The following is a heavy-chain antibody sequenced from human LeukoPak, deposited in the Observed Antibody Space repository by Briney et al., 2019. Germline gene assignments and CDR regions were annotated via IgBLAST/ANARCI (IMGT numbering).Heavy chain of an antibody. J-gene: IGHJ6*02. CDR1: GGSISSYY. D-gene: IGHD5/OR15-5a*01. Sequence: KPSETLSLTCTVSGGSISSYYWSWIRQPPGKGLEWIGYIYYSGSTNYNPSLKSRVTISVDTSKNQFSLKLSSVTAADTAVCYCARDLYAAYYYYGMDVWGQGTTVTVSS. CDR2: IYYSGST. CDR3: ARDLYAAYYYYGMDV. V-gene: IGHV4-59*01.